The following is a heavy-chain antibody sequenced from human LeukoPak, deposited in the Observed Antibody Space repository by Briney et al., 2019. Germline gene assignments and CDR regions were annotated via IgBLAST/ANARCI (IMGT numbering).Heavy chain of an antibody. CDR1: GFTFSSYA. J-gene: IGHJ3*02. V-gene: IGHV3-23*01. CDR2: ISGSGGST. Sequence: LGGSLRLSCAASGFTFSSYAMSWVRQAPGKGLEWVSAISGSGGSTYYADSVKGRSTISRDNSKNTLYLQMNSLRAEDTAVYYCAKDASQWELIPEDDAFDIWGQGTMVTVSS. D-gene: IGHD1-26*01. CDR3: AKDASQWELIPEDDAFDI.